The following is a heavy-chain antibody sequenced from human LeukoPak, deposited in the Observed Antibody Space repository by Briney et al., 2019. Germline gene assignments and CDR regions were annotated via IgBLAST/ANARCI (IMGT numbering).Heavy chain of an antibody. CDR2: IYYSGST. Sequence: SETLSLTCTVSGGSISSSSYYWGWIRQPPGKGLEWIGSIYYSGSTYYNPSLKSRVTISVDMSKNQFSLKLSSVTAADTAVYYCARHPITMVRGVIPNYYYGMDVWGQGTTVTVSS. J-gene: IGHJ6*02. CDR3: ARHPITMVRGVIPNYYYGMDV. V-gene: IGHV4-39*01. D-gene: IGHD3-10*01. CDR1: GGSISSSSYY.